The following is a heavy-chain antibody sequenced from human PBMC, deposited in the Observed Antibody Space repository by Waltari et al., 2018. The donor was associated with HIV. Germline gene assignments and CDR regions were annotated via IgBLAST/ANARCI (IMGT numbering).Heavy chain of an antibody. J-gene: IGHJ4*02. V-gene: IGHV1-69*01. D-gene: IGHD3-10*01. CDR2: IIPIFGTA. CDR1: GGTFSSYA. Sequence: QVQLVQSGAEVKKPGSSVKVSCKASGGTFSSYAISWVRQAPGQGLEWMGGIIPIFGTANYAQKFQGRVTITADESTSTAYMELSSLRSEDTAVYYCARAPWNYYGSGSYYSFDYWGQGTLVTVSS. CDR3: ARAPWNYYGSGSYYSFDY.